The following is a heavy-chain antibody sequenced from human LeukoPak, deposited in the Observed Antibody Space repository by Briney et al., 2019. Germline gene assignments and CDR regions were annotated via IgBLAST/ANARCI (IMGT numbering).Heavy chain of an antibody. J-gene: IGHJ6*02. CDR1: GFTFSSYA. CDR2: ISGSGGST. Sequence: GGSLRLSCAASGFTFSSYAMSWVRQAPGKGLEWVSAISGSGGSTYYADSVKGRFTISRDNSKNTLYLQMNNLRAEDTAVYYCAKDGEASWLRPLYYGMDVWGQGTTVTVSS. D-gene: IGHD5-12*01. CDR3: AKDGEASWLRPLYYGMDV. V-gene: IGHV3-23*01.